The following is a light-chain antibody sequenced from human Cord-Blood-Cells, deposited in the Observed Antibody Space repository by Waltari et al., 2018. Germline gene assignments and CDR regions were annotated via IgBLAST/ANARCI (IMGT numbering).Light chain of an antibody. Sequence: DIVMTQSPDSLAVSLGERATINCKSSQSVLYSSNNKNYFDWYQQKPGQPPKLLIYWASTREYGVPDRFSGSGSGTDFTLTISSLQAEDVAVYYCQQYYSTPTFGQGTKVEIK. CDR2: WAS. CDR3: QQYYSTPT. J-gene: IGKJ1*01. V-gene: IGKV4-1*01. CDR1: QSVLYSSNNKNY.